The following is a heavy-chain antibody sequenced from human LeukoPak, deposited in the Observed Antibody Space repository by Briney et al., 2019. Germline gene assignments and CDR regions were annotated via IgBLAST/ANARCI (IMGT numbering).Heavy chain of an antibody. D-gene: IGHD1-26*01. J-gene: IGHJ4*02. CDR3: AKGKEWELSDY. CDR2: ISGSGGST. CDR1: GFTFSSYA. Sequence: GGSLRLSCAASGFTFSSYAVSWVRQAPGKGLEWVSAISGSGGSTYYADSVKGRFTISRDNSKNTLYLQMDSLRAEDTAVYYCAKGKEWELSDYWGQGTLVTVSS. V-gene: IGHV3-23*01.